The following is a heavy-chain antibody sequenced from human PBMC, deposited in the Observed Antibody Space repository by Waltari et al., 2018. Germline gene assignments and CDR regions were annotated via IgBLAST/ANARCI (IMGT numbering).Heavy chain of an antibody. CDR3: AIARGFGYYGSGMDV. CDR2: LIPILGTA. CDR1: GGTFSSYA. Sequence: QVQLVQSGAEVKKPGSSVKVSCKASGGTFSSYAISWVRQAPGQGLEWMGGLIPILGTATYAQKFQGRVTITTDESTSTAYMELRSLRSEDTAVYYCAIARGFGYYGSGMDVWCQGTTVTVSS. J-gene: IGHJ6*02. V-gene: IGHV1-69*05. D-gene: IGHD3-10*01.